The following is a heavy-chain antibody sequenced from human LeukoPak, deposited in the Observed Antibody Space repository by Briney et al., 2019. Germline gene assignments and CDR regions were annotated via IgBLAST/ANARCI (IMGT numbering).Heavy chain of an antibody. CDR1: GFTFSSYE. V-gene: IGHV3-48*03. J-gene: IGHJ4*02. Sequence: PGGSLRLSCAASGFTFSSYEMNWVRQAPGKGLEWVSYISRSGSTIYYADSVKVRFTISRDNAKNSLYLQMNSLRAEDTAVYYCARVPHYCGGGSCYSGGEFFDYWGQGTLVTVSS. D-gene: IGHD2-15*01. CDR3: ARVPHYCGGGSCYSGGEFFDY. CDR2: ISRSGSTI.